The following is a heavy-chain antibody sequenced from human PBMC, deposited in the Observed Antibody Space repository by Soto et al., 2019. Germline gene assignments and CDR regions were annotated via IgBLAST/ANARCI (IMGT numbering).Heavy chain of an antibody. Sequence: GASVKVSCKASGYTFTGYYMHWVRQAPGQGLEWMGWINPNSGGTNYAQKFQGRVTMTRDTSISTAYMELSRLRSDDTAVYYCARDRGSSGWTYYYYGMDVWGQGTTVIVSS. CDR1: GYTFTGYY. D-gene: IGHD6-19*01. J-gene: IGHJ6*02. CDR2: INPNSGGT. CDR3: ARDRGSSGWTYYYYGMDV. V-gene: IGHV1-2*02.